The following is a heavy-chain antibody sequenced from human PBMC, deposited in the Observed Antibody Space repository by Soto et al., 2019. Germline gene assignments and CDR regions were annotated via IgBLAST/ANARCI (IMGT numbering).Heavy chain of an antibody. CDR1: GGSISSGGYS. CDR3: TSLMVRGVISYFDY. CDR2: IYYSGST. D-gene: IGHD3-10*01. Sequence: SETLSLTCAVSGGSISSGGYSWSWIRQHPGKGLEWIGYIYYSGSTYYNPSLKSRVTISVDTSKNQFSLKLSSVTAADTAVYYCTSLMVRGVISYFDYWGQGTLVTVSS. J-gene: IGHJ4*02. V-gene: IGHV4-31*11.